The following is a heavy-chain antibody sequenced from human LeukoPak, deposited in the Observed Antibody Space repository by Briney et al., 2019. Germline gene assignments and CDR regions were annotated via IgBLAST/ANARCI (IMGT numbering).Heavy chain of an antibody. CDR3: AKDMGPTANLRLGY. CDR2: ISYDGSNK. D-gene: IGHD4/OR15-4a*01. J-gene: IGHJ4*02. CDR1: EFTFSSYA. V-gene: IGHV3-30*04. Sequence: PGRSLRLSSAASEFTFSSYAMHSVRHAPGNGLDWVSVISYDGSNKNYADSVKGRFTISRDNSKNTLYLQMNSLRTEDTALYYCAKDMGPTANLRLGYWGQGTLVTVSS.